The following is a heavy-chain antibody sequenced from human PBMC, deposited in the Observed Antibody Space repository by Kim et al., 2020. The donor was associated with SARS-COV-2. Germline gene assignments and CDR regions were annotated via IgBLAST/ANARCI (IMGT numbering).Heavy chain of an antibody. V-gene: IGHV3-9*01. D-gene: IGHD2-2*01. CDR1: GFTFGAYA. Sequence: GGSLRLSCVASGFTFGAYAMHWVRKAPGMGLEWVAGIWKSDNIYYADSVKGRFTISRDNAKNSLFLEMTGLRPEDTAFYYCTRDLSGLDCTSTTCYAYGMDVWGQGTTVVVSS. CDR3: TRDLSGLDCTSTTCYAYGMDV. CDR2: IWKSDNI. J-gene: IGHJ6*02.